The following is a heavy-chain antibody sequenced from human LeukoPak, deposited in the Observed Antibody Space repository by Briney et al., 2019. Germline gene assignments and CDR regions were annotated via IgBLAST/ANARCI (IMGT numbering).Heavy chain of an antibody. V-gene: IGHV3-23*01. J-gene: IGHJ1*01. CDR1: GLXFSSYA. CDR3: ICYDNAAEYFHY. CDR2: ITTSGGST. Sequence: EGSMRLFCAAAGLXFSSYAMSWVRQAPGKGLEWVSYITTSGGSTSYADSVKGRSTISRDNSKHTMYLQMNSLRAEDTALYYCICYDNAAEYFHYWGQGTLVTVSS. D-gene: IGHD3-22*01.